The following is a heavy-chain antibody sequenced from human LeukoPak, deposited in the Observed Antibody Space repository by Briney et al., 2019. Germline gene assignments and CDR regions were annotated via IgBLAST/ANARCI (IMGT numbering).Heavy chain of an antibody. CDR3: ARAHPLSGYYDY. J-gene: IGHJ4*02. CDR2: IYYSGST. D-gene: IGHD3-22*01. V-gene: IGHV4-31*11. Sequence: SETLSLTCAVSGGSISSGGYYWSWIRQHPGKGLEWIGYIYYSGSTYYNPSLKSRVTISVDTSKNQFSLKLSSVTAADTAVYYCARAHPLSGYYDYWGQGTLVTVSS. CDR1: GGSISSGGYY.